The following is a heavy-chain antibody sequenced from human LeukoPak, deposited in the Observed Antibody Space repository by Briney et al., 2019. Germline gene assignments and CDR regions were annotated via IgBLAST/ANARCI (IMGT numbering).Heavy chain of an antibody. CDR1: GFTVSSNY. Sequence: LAGGSLRLSCAASGFTVSSNYMSWVRQAPGKGLEWVSVIYSGGSTYYADSVKGRFTISRDNSKNTQHLQMNSLRAEDTAVYYCARAGYYDSSGYYFPFDYWGQGTLVTVSS. D-gene: IGHD3-22*01. J-gene: IGHJ4*02. V-gene: IGHV3-53*01. CDR3: ARAGYYDSSGYYFPFDY. CDR2: IYSGGST.